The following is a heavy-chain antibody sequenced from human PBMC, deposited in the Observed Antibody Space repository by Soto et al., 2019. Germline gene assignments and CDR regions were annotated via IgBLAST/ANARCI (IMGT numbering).Heavy chain of an antibody. Sequence: DVQLVESGGGLVQPGRSLRLSCAASGFTFDDYAMHWVRQVPGKGLEWVSGINLNSGSIGYGDSVKGRFAISRDNAKHSLHLQMNSLSADDTAFYYCVKDESINWYSGHFRHWGQGTLVTVSS. CDR2: INLNSGSI. CDR3: VKDESINWYSGHFRH. D-gene: IGHD6-13*01. J-gene: IGHJ1*01. CDR1: GFTFDDYA. V-gene: IGHV3-9*01.